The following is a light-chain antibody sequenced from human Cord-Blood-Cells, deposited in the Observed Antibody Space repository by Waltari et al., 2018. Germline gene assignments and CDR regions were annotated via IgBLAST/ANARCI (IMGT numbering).Light chain of an antibody. V-gene: IGLV2-23*01. J-gene: IGLJ3*02. CDR2: EGS. Sequence: QSALTQPASVSGSPGQSITISCTGTSSDVGSYNLLSWYQQHPGKAPKLMIYEGSKRPSGVSNRFSGSKSGNTASLTISGLRAEDEADYYCCSYAGSSTGVFGGGTKLTVL. CDR1: SSDVGSYNL. CDR3: CSYAGSSTGV.